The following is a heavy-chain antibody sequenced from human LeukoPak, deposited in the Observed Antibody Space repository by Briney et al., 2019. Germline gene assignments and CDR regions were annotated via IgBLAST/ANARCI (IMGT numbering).Heavy chain of an antibody. CDR2: VYSGAGGST. CDR1: GLRVSDYY. J-gene: IGHJ4*02. CDR3: AKDSKKNRITMIVVVIGGPDY. Sequence: QPGGSLRLSCAASGLRVSDYYMSWVRQAPGKGLEWVSVVYSGAGGSTYYAESVKGRFTISRDNSKNTLYLQMNSLRAEDTAVYYCAKDSKKNRITMIVVVIGGPDYWGQGTLVTVSS. V-gene: IGHV3-66*02. D-gene: IGHD3-22*01.